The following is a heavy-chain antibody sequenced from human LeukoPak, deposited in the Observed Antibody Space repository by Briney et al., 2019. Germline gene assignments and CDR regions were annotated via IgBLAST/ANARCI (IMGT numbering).Heavy chain of an antibody. CDR1: GYTFTSYD. CDR3: ARAGYDFWSGYYYYYYYYMDV. CDR2: MNPNSGNT. V-gene: IGHV1-8*03. D-gene: IGHD3-3*01. Sequence: ASVKVSCKASGYTFTSYDINWVRQATGQGLEWMGWMNPNSGNTGYAQKFQGRVTITRNTSISTAYMELSSLRSEDTAVYYCARAGYDFWSGYYYYYYYYMDVWGKGTTVTVSS. J-gene: IGHJ6*03.